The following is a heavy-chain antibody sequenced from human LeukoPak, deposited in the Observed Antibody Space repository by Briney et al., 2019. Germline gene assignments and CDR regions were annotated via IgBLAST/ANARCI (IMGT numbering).Heavy chain of an antibody. CDR3: ARDRSVGATDDAFDV. CDR2: IYTSDGSA. CDR1: GYTFTSYY. J-gene: IGHJ3*01. D-gene: IGHD1-26*01. Sequence: ASVKVSCKASGYTFTSYYMHWVRQAPGQGPEWMGIIYTSDGSARYAQKFQGRVTMTRDTSTGTVYMELSSLRSDDTAVYYCARDRSVGATDDAFDVWGPGTMVTVSS. V-gene: IGHV1-46*01.